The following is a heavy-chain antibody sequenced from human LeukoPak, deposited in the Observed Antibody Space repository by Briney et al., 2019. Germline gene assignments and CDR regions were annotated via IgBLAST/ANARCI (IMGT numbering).Heavy chain of an antibody. CDR3: GQDPSRIAAGRCDY. Sequence: GGSLRLSCAASGFSFSSYGMSWVRQAPGKGLEWVSGISHSGASPYYADSVKGRFTISRDNSKNTLFPQMDSLRAEDTAVYYCGQDPSRIAAGRCDYWGQGTRVTVSS. V-gene: IGHV3-23*01. CDR1: GFSFSSYG. CDR2: ISHSGASP. J-gene: IGHJ4*02. D-gene: IGHD6-13*01.